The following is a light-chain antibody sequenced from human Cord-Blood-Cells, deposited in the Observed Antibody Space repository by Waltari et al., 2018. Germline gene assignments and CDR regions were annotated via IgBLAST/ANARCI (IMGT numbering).Light chain of an antibody. Sequence: EIVLTQSTGTLPLSPGARVTLSCRARQSVSSRYLAWYQQKPGQTPKLLIYGASSSATDIPDRFNGSASGTDFTLTISRLEPEDFAVYYCQQYGSSPLTFGPGTKVDIK. CDR3: QQYGSSPLT. J-gene: IGKJ3*01. CDR1: QSVSSRY. V-gene: IGKV3-20*01. CDR2: GAS.